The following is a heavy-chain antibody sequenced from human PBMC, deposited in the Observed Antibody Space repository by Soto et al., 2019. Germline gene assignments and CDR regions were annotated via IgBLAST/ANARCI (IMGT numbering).Heavy chain of an antibody. CDR1: GFTFSSYC. Sequence: GGSLRLSCAASGFTFSSYCMHWVRQAPGKGLEWVAVIWYDGSNKYYADSVKGRFTISRDNSKNTLYLQMNSLRAEDTAVYYCARDSSGWYDWGFLDYWGQGTLVTVS. CDR3: ARDSSGWYDWGFLDY. V-gene: IGHV3-33*01. CDR2: IWYDGSNK. D-gene: IGHD6-19*01. J-gene: IGHJ4*02.